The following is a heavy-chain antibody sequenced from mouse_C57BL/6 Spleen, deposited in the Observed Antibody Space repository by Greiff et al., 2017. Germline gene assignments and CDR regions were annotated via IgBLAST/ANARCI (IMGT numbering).Heavy chain of an antibody. J-gene: IGHJ4*01. CDR3: ARSGTTVVAPGDY. CDR2: INPGSGGT. Sequence: VQLQQSGAELVRPGTSVKVSCKASGYAFTNYLIEWVKQRPGQGLEWIGVINPGSGGTNYNEKFKGKATLTADKSSSTAYMQLSSLTSEDSAVYFCARSGTTVVAPGDYWGQGTSVTVSS. CDR1: GYAFTNYL. V-gene: IGHV1-54*01. D-gene: IGHD1-1*01.